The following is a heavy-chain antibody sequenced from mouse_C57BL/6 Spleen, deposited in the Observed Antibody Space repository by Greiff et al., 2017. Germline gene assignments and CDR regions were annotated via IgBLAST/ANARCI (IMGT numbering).Heavy chain of an antibody. Sequence: VQLQQSGPELVKPGASVKMSCKASGYTFTDYNMHWVKQSPGKSLEWIGYINPNNGGTSYNQKFKGKATLTVNQSSSTAYMELRSLTSEDSAVYYCASANWGYWYFDVWGTGTTVTVSS. D-gene: IGHD4-1*01. CDR1: GYTFTDYN. CDR3: ASANWGYWYFDV. CDR2: INPNNGGT. V-gene: IGHV1-22*01. J-gene: IGHJ1*03.